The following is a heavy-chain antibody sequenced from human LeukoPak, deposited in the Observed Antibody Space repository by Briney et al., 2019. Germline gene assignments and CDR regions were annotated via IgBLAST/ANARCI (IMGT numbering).Heavy chain of an antibody. CDR2: INHSGST. V-gene: IGHV4-34*01. D-gene: IGHD3-9*01. Sequence: SETLSLTCAVYGGSFSGYYWSWIRQSPGKGLEWIGEINHSGSTNYNPSLESRVTMSVDTSQNHFSLELRSVTAADAAVYYCARPHSTFFDQDAAYYFDYWGQGTLVTVSS. J-gene: IGHJ4*02. CDR3: ARPHSTFFDQDAAYYFDY. CDR1: GGSFSGYY.